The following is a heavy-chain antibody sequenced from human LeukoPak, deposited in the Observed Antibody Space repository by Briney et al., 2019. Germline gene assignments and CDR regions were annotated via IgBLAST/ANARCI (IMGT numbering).Heavy chain of an antibody. V-gene: IGHV3-30-3*01. Sequence: PGGSLRLSCAASGFTFSSYAMHWVRQAPGKGLEWVAVISYDGSNKYYADSVKGRFTISRDNSKNTLYLQMNSLRAEDTAVYYCARDPYGSGSLGFDPWGQGTLVTVSS. D-gene: IGHD3-10*01. CDR1: GFTFSSYA. CDR3: ARDPYGSGSLGFDP. CDR2: ISYDGSNK. J-gene: IGHJ5*02.